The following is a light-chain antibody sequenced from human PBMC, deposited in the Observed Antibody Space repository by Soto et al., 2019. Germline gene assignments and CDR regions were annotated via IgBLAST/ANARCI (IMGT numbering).Light chain of an antibody. CDR2: GAS. Sequence: EIVLTQSPGTLFLSTGERATLSCRASQSVSSSYLAWYQQNPGQAPRLLIYGASSRATGIPDRFSGSGSGTDFTLTISRLEPEDFAVYYCQQYGNSLWTFGQGTKVDIK. J-gene: IGKJ1*01. V-gene: IGKV3-20*01. CDR3: QQYGNSLWT. CDR1: QSVSSSY.